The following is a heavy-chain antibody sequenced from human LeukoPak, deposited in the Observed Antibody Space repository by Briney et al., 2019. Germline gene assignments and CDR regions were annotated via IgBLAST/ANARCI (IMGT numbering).Heavy chain of an antibody. CDR3: ARNPTYYYDSSRSPKFPSFDY. D-gene: IGHD3-22*01. CDR1: GGSIISGGYY. V-gene: IGHV4-31*03. J-gene: IGHJ4*02. Sequence: SETLSLTCTVSGGSIISGGYYWSWVRQHPGKGLEWIGYIYYSGSTYYNPSLESRVTRSVDTSKNQFSLKLSSVTAADTAVYYCARNPTYYYDSSRSPKFPSFDYWGQGTLVTVSS. CDR2: IYYSGST.